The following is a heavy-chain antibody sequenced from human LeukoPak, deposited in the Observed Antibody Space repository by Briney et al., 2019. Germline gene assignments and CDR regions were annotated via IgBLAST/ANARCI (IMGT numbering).Heavy chain of an antibody. CDR1: GFTFSSYG. D-gene: IGHD6-13*01. Sequence: GRSLRLSCAASGFTFSSYGMHWVRQAPGKGLEWVAVIWYDGSNKYCADSVKGRFTISRDNSKNTLYLQMNSLRAEDTAVYYCATEQQSRLAPYYYYYYYGMDVWGQGTTVTVSS. V-gene: IGHV3-33*01. CDR2: IWYDGSNK. CDR3: ATEQQSRLAPYYYYYYYGMDV. J-gene: IGHJ6*02.